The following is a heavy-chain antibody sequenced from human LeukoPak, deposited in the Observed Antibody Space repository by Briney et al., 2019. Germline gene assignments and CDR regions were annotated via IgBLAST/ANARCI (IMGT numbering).Heavy chain of an antibody. Sequence: GGSLRLSCAASGFTFSSYNMNWVRQAPGKGLEWVSVIYSAGSTYYADSVKGRFTISRDNSKNTVYLQMNSLRAEDTAIYYCARSLLYDSSVWGQGTLVTVSS. CDR3: ARSLLYDSSV. CDR2: IYSAGST. D-gene: IGHD3-22*01. J-gene: IGHJ4*02. V-gene: IGHV3-66*01. CDR1: GFTFSSYN.